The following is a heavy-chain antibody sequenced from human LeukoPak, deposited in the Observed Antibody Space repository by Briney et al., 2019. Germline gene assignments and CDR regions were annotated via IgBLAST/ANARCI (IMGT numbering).Heavy chain of an antibody. Sequence: SVKVSCKASGGTFSSYAIGWVRQASGQGLEWRGRIIPILGIANYAQKFQGRVTITADKSTSTAYMELSSLRSEDTAVYYCARGLYPYYYGMDVWGQGTTVTVSS. CDR2: IIPILGIA. CDR3: ARGLYPYYYGMDV. D-gene: IGHD2-2*02. V-gene: IGHV1-69*04. CDR1: GGTFSSYA. J-gene: IGHJ6*02.